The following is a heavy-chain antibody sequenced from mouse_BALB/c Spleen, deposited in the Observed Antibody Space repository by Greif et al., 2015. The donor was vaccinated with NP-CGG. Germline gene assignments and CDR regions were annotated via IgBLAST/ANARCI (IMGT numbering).Heavy chain of an antibody. CDR1: GDSITSGY. J-gene: IGHJ4*01. CDR2: ISYSGGT. CDR3: ARWGYDAHYYAMDY. D-gene: IGHD2-2*01. Sequence: VQLQQSGPSLVKPSQTLSLTCSVTGDSITSGYWNWIRKFPGNKLEYMGYISYSGGTYYNPSLKSRISITRDTSKNQYSLQLNSVTTEDTATYYCARWGYDAHYYAMDYWGQGTSVTVSS. V-gene: IGHV3-8*02.